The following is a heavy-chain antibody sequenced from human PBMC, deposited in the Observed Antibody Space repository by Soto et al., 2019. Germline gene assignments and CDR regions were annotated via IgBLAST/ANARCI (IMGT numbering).Heavy chain of an antibody. CDR2: ISAHNGNT. CDR1: GYAFTTYG. Sequence: QVHLVQSGAEVKKPGASVKVSCKGSGYAFTTYGITWVRQAPGQGLEWMGWISAHNGNTNYAQKLQGRVTVTRDTATSTAYLELRRLRSDDTAVYYCERGSYGDYWGQGALVTVSS. D-gene: IGHD1-26*01. J-gene: IGHJ4*02. CDR3: ERGSYGDY. V-gene: IGHV1-18*01.